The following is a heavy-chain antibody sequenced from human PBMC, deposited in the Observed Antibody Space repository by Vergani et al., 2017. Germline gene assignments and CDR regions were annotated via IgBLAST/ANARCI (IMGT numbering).Heavy chain of an antibody. J-gene: IGHJ5*02. D-gene: IGHD6-6*01. V-gene: IGHV3-64D*06. Sequence: EVQLVESGGGLVKPGGSLRLSCAASGFTFSSYAMHWVRQAPGKGLEYVSAISSNGGSTYYADSVKGRFTISRDNSKNTLYLQMSSLRAEDTAVYYCARDAEYSSSSENWFDPWGQGTLVTVSS. CDR2: ISSNGGST. CDR1: GFTFSSYA. CDR3: ARDAEYSSSSENWFDP.